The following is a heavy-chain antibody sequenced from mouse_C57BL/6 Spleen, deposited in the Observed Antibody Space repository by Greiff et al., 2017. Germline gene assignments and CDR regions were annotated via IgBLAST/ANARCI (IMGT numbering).Heavy chain of an antibody. V-gene: IGHV3-6*01. Sequence: EVKLVESGPGLVKPSQSLSLTCSVTGYSITSGYYWNWIRQFPGNKLEWMGYISYDGSNNYNPSLKNRISITRDTSKNQFFLKLNSVTTEDTATYYGARAHYYGSSYFDYWGQGTTLTVSS. J-gene: IGHJ2*01. D-gene: IGHD1-1*01. CDR1: GYSITSGYY. CDR3: ARAHYYGSSYFDY. CDR2: ISYDGSN.